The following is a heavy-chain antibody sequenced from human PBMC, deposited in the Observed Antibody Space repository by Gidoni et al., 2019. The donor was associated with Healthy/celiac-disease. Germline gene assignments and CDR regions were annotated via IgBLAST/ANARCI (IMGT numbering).Heavy chain of an antibody. CDR1: GFTFSSYA. CDR2: IGGSGGSP. D-gene: IGHD6-19*01. V-gene: IGHV3-23*01. Sequence: EVQLLESGGGLVQPGGSLRISCEASGFTFSSYAMSWVRQAPGKGLEWFSAIGGSGGSPYYADSVKGRFTISRDNSKNTLYLQMNSLRAEDTAVYYCAKGRGVAVAGTFDYWGQGTLVTVSS. J-gene: IGHJ4*02. CDR3: AKGRGVAVAGTFDY.